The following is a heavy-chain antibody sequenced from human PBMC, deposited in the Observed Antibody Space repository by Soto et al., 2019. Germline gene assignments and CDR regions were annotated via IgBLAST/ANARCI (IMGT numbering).Heavy chain of an antibody. J-gene: IGHJ5*02. V-gene: IGHV4-34*01. CDR1: GGTFSGSY. CDR3: ARDQVPAAFLGWFGP. CDR2: INHSGST. D-gene: IGHD2-2*01. Sequence: PEPLSLTSAVYGGTFSGSYWTWIRLPPGTGMECIGEINHSGSTNYNPSLKGQASISSDTSKNQFFLQLNSVPAADQAVYYCARDQVPAAFLGWFGPWGQGTLVTV.